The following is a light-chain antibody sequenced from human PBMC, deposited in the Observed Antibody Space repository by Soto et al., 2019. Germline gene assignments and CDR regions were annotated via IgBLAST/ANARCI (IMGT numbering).Light chain of an antibody. J-gene: IGKJ1*01. Sequence: EIVLTQSPGTLSLSPGERATLSCRASQSVSSSYLAWYQQKPGQAPRLLIYGASSRATGIPDRFSGSGSGTDLNLTISRLAPEDSAVYYCRQYGSSPWTFGQVTKVEIK. CDR2: GAS. CDR3: RQYGSSPWT. V-gene: IGKV3-20*01. CDR1: QSVSSSY.